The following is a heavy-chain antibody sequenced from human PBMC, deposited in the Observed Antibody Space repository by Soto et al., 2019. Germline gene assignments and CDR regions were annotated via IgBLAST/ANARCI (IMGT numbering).Heavy chain of an antibody. CDR3: AKHSSGRTYFDS. V-gene: IGHV3-23*01. CDR2: ISGSGGST. Sequence: GGSLRLSFAPSGFTFSSYAMSWVRQAPGKGLEWVSAISGSGGSTYYADSVKGRFTISRDNSKNTLYLQMNSLRAEDTAVYYCAKHSSGRTYFDSWGQGALVTVSS. CDR1: GFTFSSYA. J-gene: IGHJ4*02. D-gene: IGHD6-19*01.